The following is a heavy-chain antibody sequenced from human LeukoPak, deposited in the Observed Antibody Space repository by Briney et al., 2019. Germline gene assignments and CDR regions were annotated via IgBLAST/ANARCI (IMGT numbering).Heavy chain of an antibody. J-gene: IGHJ1*01. CDR3: ATDFTMVRAGGVN. D-gene: IGHD3-10*01. V-gene: IGHV1-24*01. CDR2: FDPEDGET. CDR1: GYTLTELS. Sequence: ASVKVSCKVSGYTLTELSMHWVRQAPGKGLECRGGFDPEDGETIYAQKFQGRVTMTEDTSTDTAYMELSSLRSADKAVYYCATDFTMVRAGGVNWGQGTLVTVSS.